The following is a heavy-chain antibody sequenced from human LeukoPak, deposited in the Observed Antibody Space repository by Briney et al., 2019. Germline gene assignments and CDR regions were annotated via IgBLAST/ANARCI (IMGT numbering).Heavy chain of an antibody. Sequence: SSETLSLTCTVAAGSISSYYWSWIRQPPGKGLEWIWYIYYSGSTNYNSSLKSRVTISVDTSKNQFSRMLSSLTVADTAVYYCARGTTYYDFWSGYADWFDLWGQGTLVTVSS. CDR1: AGSISSYY. V-gene: IGHV4-59*01. CDR3: ARGTTYYDFWSGYADWFDL. J-gene: IGHJ5*02. D-gene: IGHD3-3*01. CDR2: IYYSGST.